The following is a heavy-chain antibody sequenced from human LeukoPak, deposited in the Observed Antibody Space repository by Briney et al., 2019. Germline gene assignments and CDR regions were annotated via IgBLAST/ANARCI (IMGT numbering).Heavy chain of an antibody. V-gene: IGHV4-34*01. CDR3: ARGLSVGHSVGATYYFDY. Sequence: PSETLSLTCAVYGGSFSGYYWSWIRQPPGKGLEWIGEINHSGSTNYNPSLKSRVTISVDTSKNQFSLKLSSVTAADTAVYYCARGLSVGHSVGATYYFDYWGQGTLVTVSS. CDR2: INHSGST. D-gene: IGHD1-26*01. J-gene: IGHJ4*02. CDR1: GGSFSGYY.